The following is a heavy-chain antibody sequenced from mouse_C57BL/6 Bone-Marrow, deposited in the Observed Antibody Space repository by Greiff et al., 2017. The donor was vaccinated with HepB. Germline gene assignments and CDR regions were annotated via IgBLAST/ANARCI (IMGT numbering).Heavy chain of an antibody. CDR2: INPYNGGT. J-gene: IGHJ4*01. V-gene: IGHV1-19*01. CDR3: ARCNYAMDY. CDR1: GYTFTDYY. Sequence: EVQLQQSGPVLVKPGASVKMSCKASGYTFTDYYMNWVKQSHGKSLEWIGVINPYNGGTSYNQKFKGKATLTVDKSSSTAYMELNSLTSEDSAVYYCARCNYAMDYWGQGTSVTVSS.